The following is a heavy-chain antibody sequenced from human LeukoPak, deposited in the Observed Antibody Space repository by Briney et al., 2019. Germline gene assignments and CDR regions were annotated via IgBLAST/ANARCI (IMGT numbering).Heavy chain of an antibody. CDR3: AKVFLPYYYYYMDV. D-gene: IGHD2/OR15-2a*01. CDR2: ISGSGGST. V-gene: IGHV3-23*01. J-gene: IGHJ6*03. Sequence: GGSLRLSCAASGFTFSSYAMSWVRQAPGKGLEWVSAISGSGGSTYYADSVKGRFTISRDNSKNTLYLQMNSLRAEDTAVYYCAKVFLPYYYYYMDVWGKGTTVTVSS. CDR1: GFTFSSYA.